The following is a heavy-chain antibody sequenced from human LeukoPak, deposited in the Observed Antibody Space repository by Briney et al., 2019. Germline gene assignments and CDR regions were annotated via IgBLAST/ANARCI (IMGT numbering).Heavy chain of an antibody. D-gene: IGHD2-2*01. V-gene: IGHV4-39*01. CDR3: AGQPITRYCGTSICTNWFDP. CDR1: GVSISSSDYY. J-gene: IGHJ5*02. CDR2: IYYSGST. Sequence: SETLSLTCTVSGVSISSSDYYWGWIRQPPGEGLQWIGNIYYSGSTYYNPSLKSRVTMSVDTSKNQFSLKLSSATAAETAVYYCAGQPITRYCGTSICTNWFDPWGQGTLVTVSA.